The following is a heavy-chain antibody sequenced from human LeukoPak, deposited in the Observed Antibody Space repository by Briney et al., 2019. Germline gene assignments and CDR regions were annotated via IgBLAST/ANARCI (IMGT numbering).Heavy chain of an antibody. J-gene: IGHJ4*02. D-gene: IGHD3-22*01. Sequence: GGSLRLSCAFSFSTYGMSWVRQAPGKGLEWVSSITGSSASTYYADSVKGRFTISRDNSKNTLYLQMNSLRAEDTAVYFCAKLDYYDTHWGQGTLVTVSS. CDR1: SFSTYG. V-gene: IGHV3-23*01. CDR2: ITGSSAST. CDR3: AKLDYYDTH.